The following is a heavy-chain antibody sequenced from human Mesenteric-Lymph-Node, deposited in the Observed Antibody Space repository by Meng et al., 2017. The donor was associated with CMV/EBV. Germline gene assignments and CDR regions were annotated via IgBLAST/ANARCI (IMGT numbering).Heavy chain of an antibody. CDR2: INPNSGGT. CDR1: GGTLSNYA. J-gene: IGHJ6*02. CDR3: ASPRVFWGWDYYGMDV. D-gene: IGHD6-19*01. V-gene: IGHV1-2*02. Sequence: ASVKVSCKASGGTLSNYAISWVRQAPGQGLEWMGWINPNSGGTNYAQKFQGRVTMTRDTSISTAYMELSRLRSDDTAVYYCASPRVFWGWDYYGMDVWGQGTTVTVSS.